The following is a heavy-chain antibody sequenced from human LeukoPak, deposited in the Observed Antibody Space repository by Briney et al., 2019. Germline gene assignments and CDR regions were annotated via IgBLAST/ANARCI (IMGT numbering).Heavy chain of an antibody. D-gene: IGHD4-17*01. V-gene: IGHV1-2*02. J-gene: IGHJ3*02. Sequence: GASVKVSCQASGYTFTGYYMHWVRQAPGQGLAWMGWINPNSGGTNYPQKFQGRVTMTRDTSISTAYMELSRLRSDDTAVYYCARDGHDYGDYPTQSDAFDIWGQGTMVTVSS. CDR1: GYTFTGYY. CDR2: INPNSGGT. CDR3: ARDGHDYGDYPTQSDAFDI.